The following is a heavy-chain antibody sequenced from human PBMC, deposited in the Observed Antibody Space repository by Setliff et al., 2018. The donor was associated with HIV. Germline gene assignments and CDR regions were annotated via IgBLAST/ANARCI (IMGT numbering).Heavy chain of an antibody. CDR3: ARHKVITYGGLLFDYYYYGMDV. V-gene: IGHV4-59*11. D-gene: IGHD3-16*01. J-gene: IGHJ6*02. Sequence: SETLSLTCSVPGGSINDQYFSWIRQPPGKGLEWIGSVDYSGRTKHNPSLNSRGTISLDASKNELSLKLTSVTATDTAVYYCARHKVITYGGLLFDYYYYGMDVWGHGTTVTVS. CDR2: VDYSGRT. CDR1: GGSINDQY.